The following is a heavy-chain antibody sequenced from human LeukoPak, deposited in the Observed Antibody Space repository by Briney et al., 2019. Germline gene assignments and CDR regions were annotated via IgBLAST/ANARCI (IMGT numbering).Heavy chain of an antibody. D-gene: IGHD4-17*01. J-gene: IGHJ1*01. CDR3: ATMAGEYGDLKR. V-gene: IGHV3-23*01. Sequence: GGSLRLSCAASGFTFSSYAMSWVRQAPGKGLEWVSAISGSGGSTYYADSVKGRFTISRDNSKNTLYLQMNSLIAEDTAVYYCATMAGEYGDLKRWGQGALVTVSS. CDR2: ISGSGGST. CDR1: GFTFSSYA.